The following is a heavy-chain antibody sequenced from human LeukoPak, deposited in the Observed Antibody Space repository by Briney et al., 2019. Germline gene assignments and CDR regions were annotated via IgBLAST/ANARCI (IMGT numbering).Heavy chain of an antibody. CDR3: ARPYSSGWDPIDY. Sequence: PGGSLRLSCAASGFTFSSYWMSWVRQAPGKGLEWVANIKQDGSEKYYVDSVKGRFTISRDNAKNSLYLQMNSLRAEDTAVYYCARPYSSGWDPIDYWGQGTLVPVSA. CDR2: IKQDGSEK. J-gene: IGHJ4*02. CDR1: GFTFSSYW. D-gene: IGHD6-19*01. V-gene: IGHV3-7*01.